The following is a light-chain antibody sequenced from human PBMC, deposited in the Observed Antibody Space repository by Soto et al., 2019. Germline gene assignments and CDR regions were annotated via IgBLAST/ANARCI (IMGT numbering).Light chain of an antibody. Sequence: DIQMTQSPSXLSASVGDRVTITCRASQSISSWLAWYQQKPGKAPKLLIYKASSLESGVPSRFSGSGSGTEFTLTISSLQPDDFATYYCQQYNSYSRFGQGTKVEIK. CDR1: QSISSW. CDR2: KAS. V-gene: IGKV1-5*03. CDR3: QQYNSYSR. J-gene: IGKJ1*01.